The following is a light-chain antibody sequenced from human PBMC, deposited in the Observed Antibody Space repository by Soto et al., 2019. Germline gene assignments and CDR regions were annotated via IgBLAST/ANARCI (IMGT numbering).Light chain of an antibody. J-gene: IGLJ1*01. Sequence: QSALTQPASVSGSPGQSITISCSGSSSDIGGSNYVSWYQQHPGKAPKLMIYHVTDRPSGVSDRLSGSKSGNTASLTISGIQAEDEADYYCCSYTSSNTFVFGTGTKVTVL. CDR3: CSYTSSNTFV. V-gene: IGLV2-14*03. CDR1: SSDIGGSNY. CDR2: HVT.